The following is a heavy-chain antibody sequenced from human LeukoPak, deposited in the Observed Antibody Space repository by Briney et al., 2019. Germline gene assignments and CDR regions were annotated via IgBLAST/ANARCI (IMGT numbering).Heavy chain of an antibody. Sequence: SVKVSCKASGGTFSSYAVSWVRQAPGQGLEWMGGFIPIFGTANYAQKFQGRVTITTDESTSTASIDLSSLRPEDTAVYYCASSYFDSSGYYRQYFFDYWGQGTLVTVSS. CDR1: GGTFSSYA. V-gene: IGHV1-69*05. CDR2: FIPIFGTA. J-gene: IGHJ4*02. CDR3: ASSYFDSSGYYRQYFFDY. D-gene: IGHD3-22*01.